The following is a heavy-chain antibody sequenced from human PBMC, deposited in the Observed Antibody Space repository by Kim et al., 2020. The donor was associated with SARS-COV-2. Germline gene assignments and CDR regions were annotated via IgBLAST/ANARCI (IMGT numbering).Heavy chain of an antibody. V-gene: IGHV1-8*01. D-gene: IGHD4-17*01. J-gene: IGHJ4*02. Sequence: AQKCQGRVTMTRNTSISTAYMELSSLRSEDTAVYYCARGGNGDYGECRYWGQGTLVTVSS. CDR3: ARGGNGDYGECRY.